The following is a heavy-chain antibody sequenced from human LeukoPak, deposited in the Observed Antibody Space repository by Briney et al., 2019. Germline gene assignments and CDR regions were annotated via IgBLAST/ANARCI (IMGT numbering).Heavy chain of an antibody. CDR3: ARGNWNYPFDY. CDR2: IYSGANT. J-gene: IGHJ4*02. Sequence: GGSLRLTCAASGYTVSSNYMSWVRQAPGRGLEWVSVIYSGANTYYADSVKGRFTISRDNSKNTLYLQMNSLRAEDTAVYYCARGNWNYPFDYWGQGTLVTVSS. CDR1: GYTVSSNY. V-gene: IGHV3-53*01. D-gene: IGHD1-7*01.